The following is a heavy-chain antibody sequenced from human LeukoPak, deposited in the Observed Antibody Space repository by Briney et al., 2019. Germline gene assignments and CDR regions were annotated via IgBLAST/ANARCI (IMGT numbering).Heavy chain of an antibody. CDR2: ISSSSSTI. Sequence: PGGSLRLSCAASGFTFSSYSMNWVRQAPGKGLEWVSYISSSSSTIYYADSVKGRFTISRDNAKNSLYLQMNSLRVEDTAFYYCARENRDSNGWSWGQGTLVTVSS. CDR1: GFTFSSYS. V-gene: IGHV3-48*01. CDR3: ARENRDSNGWS. J-gene: IGHJ1*01. D-gene: IGHD6-19*01.